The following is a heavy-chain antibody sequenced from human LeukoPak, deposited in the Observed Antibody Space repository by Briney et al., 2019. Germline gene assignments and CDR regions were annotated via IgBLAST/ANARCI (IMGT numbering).Heavy chain of an antibody. CDR1: GFTFSSDA. Sequence: PGGSLRLSCAASGFTFSSDAMSWVRQAPGKGLEWVSAISGGGGSTYYAVSVKGRFTISRDNSKNTLYLQMNSLRAEDTAVYYCAKDPHYDSSGYSFDPWGQGTLVTVSS. V-gene: IGHV3-23*01. J-gene: IGHJ5*02. CDR2: ISGGGGST. D-gene: IGHD3-22*01. CDR3: AKDPHYDSSGYSFDP.